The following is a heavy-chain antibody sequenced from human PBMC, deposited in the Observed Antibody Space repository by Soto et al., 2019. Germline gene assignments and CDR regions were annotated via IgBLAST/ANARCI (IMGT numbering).Heavy chain of an antibody. V-gene: IGHV1-69*13. D-gene: IGHD1-26*01. CDR3: ARELSGGEPVDPFDI. CDR1: GGTFSSYA. J-gene: IGHJ3*02. Sequence: SVKVSCKASGGTFSSYAISWVRQAPGQGLEWMGGIIPIFGTANYAQKFQGRVTITADESTSTAYMELSSLRSEDTAVYYCARELSGGEPVDPFDIRSQGTIVIVSS. CDR2: IIPIFGTA.